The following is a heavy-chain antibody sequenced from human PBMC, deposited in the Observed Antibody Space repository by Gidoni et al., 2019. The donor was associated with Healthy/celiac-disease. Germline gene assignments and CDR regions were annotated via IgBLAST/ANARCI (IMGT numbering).Heavy chain of an antibody. Sequence: QVQLVESGGGVVQPGRSLRLSCAASGFTFSSYALHWVRQAPGKGLEWVAVISYDGSNKYYADSVKGRFTISRDNSKNTLYLQMNSLRAEDTAVYYCASADYYDSSGYYPRDAFDIWGQGTMVTVSS. V-gene: IGHV3-30-3*01. J-gene: IGHJ3*02. CDR2: ISYDGSNK. D-gene: IGHD3-22*01. CDR1: GFTFSSYA. CDR3: ASADYYDSSGYYPRDAFDI.